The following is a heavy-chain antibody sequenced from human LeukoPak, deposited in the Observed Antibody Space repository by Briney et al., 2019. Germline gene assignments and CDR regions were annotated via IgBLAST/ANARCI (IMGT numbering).Heavy chain of an antibody. CDR3: ARGPGSGTYWAFDY. V-gene: IGHV4-59*13. Sequence: SETLSLTCTVSGGSISSYFWSWIRQPPGQGLEWIGYIYYSGSTTYNPPLKSRVTISVDTSKNQFSLKLSSVTAADTAVYYCARGPGSGTYWAFDYWGQGTLVTVSS. CDR2: IYYSGST. D-gene: IGHD1-26*01. CDR1: GGSISSYF. J-gene: IGHJ4*02.